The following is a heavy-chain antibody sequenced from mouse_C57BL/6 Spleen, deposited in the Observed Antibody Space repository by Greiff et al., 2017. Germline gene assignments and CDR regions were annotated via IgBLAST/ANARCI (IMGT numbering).Heavy chain of an antibody. CDR3: ARGYYGSSRYYFDY. J-gene: IGHJ2*01. CDR1: GFTFSDYG. D-gene: IGHD1-1*01. Sequence: DVKLVESGGGLVKPGGSLKLSCAASGFTFSDYGMHWVRQAPEKGLEWVAYISSGSSTIYYADTVKGRFTISRDNAKNTLFLQMTSLRSEDTAMYYCARGYYGSSRYYFDYWGQGTTLTVSS. CDR2: ISSGSSTI. V-gene: IGHV5-17*01.